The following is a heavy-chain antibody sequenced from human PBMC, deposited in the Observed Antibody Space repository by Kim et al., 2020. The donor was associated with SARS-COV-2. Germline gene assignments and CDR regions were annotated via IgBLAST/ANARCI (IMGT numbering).Heavy chain of an antibody. Sequence: SETLSLTCAVSGGSISTGASYWTWIRQHPGKGLEWIGCIYYTGTTYYNPSLQSRVSISLDMSKNQFSLKLSSVTDADTALYYCAREVYVSLGYVTLLSGIDVSGQGTTVTVSS. CDR3: AREVYVSLGYVTLLSGIDV. CDR2: IYYTGTT. J-gene: IGHJ6*02. D-gene: IGHD3-22*01. V-gene: IGHV4-31*11. CDR1: GGSISTGASY.